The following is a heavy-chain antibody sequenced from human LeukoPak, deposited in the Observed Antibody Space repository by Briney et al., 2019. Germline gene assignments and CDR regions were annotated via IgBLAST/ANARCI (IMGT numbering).Heavy chain of an antibody. CDR3: ARDRGGSDWNYHFDY. CDR2: INHSGST. V-gene: IGHV4-34*01. CDR1: GGSFSGYH. J-gene: IGHJ4*02. Sequence: SETLSLTCALYGGSFSGYHWSWIRQPPGKGLEWIEEINHSGSTNYNPSLKSRVTISVDTSKNQFSLKLSSVTAADTAVYYCARDRGGSDWNYHFDYWGQGTLVTVSS. D-gene: IGHD1-7*01.